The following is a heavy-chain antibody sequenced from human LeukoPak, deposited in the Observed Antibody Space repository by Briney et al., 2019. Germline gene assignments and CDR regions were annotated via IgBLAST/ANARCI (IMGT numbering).Heavy chain of an antibody. J-gene: IGHJ4*02. CDR1: GFTFSPYA. CDR2: IRSDGTTK. Sequence: GGSLRLSCAASGFTFSPYALHWVRQAPGKGLEWVAVIRSDGTTKYYVDSVKGRFTISRDNAKNSLYLQMNSLRAEDTAVYYCARDFDYWGQGTLVTVSS. CDR3: ARDFDY. V-gene: IGHV3-30*04.